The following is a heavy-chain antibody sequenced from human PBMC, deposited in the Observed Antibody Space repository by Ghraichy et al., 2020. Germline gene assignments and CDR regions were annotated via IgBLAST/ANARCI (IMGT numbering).Heavy chain of an antibody. CDR3: TRDGRDGYNLLH. V-gene: IGHV4-4*02. D-gene: IGHD5-24*01. CDR1: GQSISTKW. Sequence: SETLSLTCAVSGQSISTKWWSWVRQPPGKGLEWIGEIHHSGSTNYNPSLKSRVIISLDESKNQFSLKLTSVTAADTAVYYCTRDGRDGYNLLHWGQGTLVTVSS. CDR2: IHHSGST. J-gene: IGHJ4*02.